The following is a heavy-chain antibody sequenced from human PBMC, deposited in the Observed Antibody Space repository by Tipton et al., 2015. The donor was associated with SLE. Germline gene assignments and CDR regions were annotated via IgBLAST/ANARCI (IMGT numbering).Heavy chain of an antibody. D-gene: IGHD1-26*01. CDR3: ARVGATNVFES. CDR2: IYYSANT. J-gene: IGHJ4*02. Sequence: TLSLTCTVSGDPITSSSYYWGWIRQPPGKGLEWIGSIYYSANTYYNPSLKSRVTISVDMSKNELSLRLSSVTAADTAVYYCARVGATNVFESWGQGTLVTVSS. V-gene: IGHV4-39*01. CDR1: GDPITSSSYY.